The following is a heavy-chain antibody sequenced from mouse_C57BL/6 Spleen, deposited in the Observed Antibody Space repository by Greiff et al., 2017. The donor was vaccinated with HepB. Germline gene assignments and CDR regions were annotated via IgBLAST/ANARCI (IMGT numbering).Heavy chain of an antibody. V-gene: IGHV3-6*01. CDR3: ARGAYDGYFDV. Sequence: DVQLQESGPGLVKPSQSLSLTCSVTGYSITSGYYWNWIRQFPGNKLEWMGYISYDGSNNYNPSLKNRISITRDTSKNQFFLKLNSVTTEDTATYCCARGAYDGYFDVWGTGTTVTVSS. J-gene: IGHJ1*03. CDR1: GYSITSGYY. CDR2: ISYDGSN. D-gene: IGHD2-3*01.